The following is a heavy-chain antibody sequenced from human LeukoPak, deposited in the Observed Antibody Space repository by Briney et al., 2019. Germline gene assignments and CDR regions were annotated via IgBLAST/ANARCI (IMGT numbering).Heavy chain of an antibody. J-gene: IGHJ3*02. V-gene: IGHV4-61*02. Sequence: SQTLSLTCTVSGGSISSGSYYWSWIRQPAGKGLEWIGRIYTSGSTNYNPSLKSRVTISVDTSKNQFSLKLSSVTAADTAVYYCARGHERVTALVGARAFDIWGQGTMVTVSS. D-gene: IGHD1-26*01. CDR1: GGSISSGSYY. CDR3: ARGHERVTALVGARAFDI. CDR2: IYTSGST.